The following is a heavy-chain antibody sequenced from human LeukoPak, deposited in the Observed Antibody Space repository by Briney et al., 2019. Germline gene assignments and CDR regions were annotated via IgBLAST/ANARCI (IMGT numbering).Heavy chain of an antibody. V-gene: IGHV4-59*01. J-gene: IGHJ4*02. D-gene: IGHD1-26*01. CDR1: GGSISSYY. CDR2: IYYSGST. CDR3: ARGNRWELGIDY. Sequence: SETLSLTCTVSGGSISSYYWSWIRQPPGKGLEWIGYIYYSGSTNYNPSLKSRVTISVDTSKNQFSLKLSSVTAADTAVYCCARGNRWELGIDYWGQGTLVTVSS.